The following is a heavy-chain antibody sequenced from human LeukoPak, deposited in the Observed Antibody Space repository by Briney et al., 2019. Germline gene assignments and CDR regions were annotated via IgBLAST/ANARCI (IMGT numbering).Heavy chain of an antibody. CDR1: GFTVSSNY. CDR3: ARGLGGLD. J-gene: IGHJ4*02. Sequence: PGGSLRLSCAASGFTVSSNYMSWVRQAPGKGLEWVAAISWDDDSTYYVDSVKGRFTISRDNSKNSLYLQMNSLRSDDTALYYCARGLGGLDWGQGTLVTVSS. CDR2: ISWDDDST. V-gene: IGHV3-43*01. D-gene: IGHD3-10*01.